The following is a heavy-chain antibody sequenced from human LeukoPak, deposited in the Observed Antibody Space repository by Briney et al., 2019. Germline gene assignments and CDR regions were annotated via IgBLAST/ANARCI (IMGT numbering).Heavy chain of an antibody. Sequence: SGGSLRLSCAASGFTFDDYAMHWVRHAPGKGLEWVSGISWNSGSIGYADSVKGRFTISRDNAKNSLYLQMNSLRAEDMALYYCAKDISRDYGSGSIYDYWGQGTLVTVSS. CDR2: ISWNSGSI. D-gene: IGHD3-10*01. CDR3: AKDISRDYGSGSIYDY. V-gene: IGHV3-9*03. J-gene: IGHJ4*02. CDR1: GFTFDDYA.